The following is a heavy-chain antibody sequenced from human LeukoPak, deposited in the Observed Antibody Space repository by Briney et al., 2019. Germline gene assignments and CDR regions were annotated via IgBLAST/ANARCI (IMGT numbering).Heavy chain of an antibody. CDR1: GFSFSDSA. CDR2: IRSKANNYAT. Sequence: GGSLRLSCAASGFSFSDSAIYWVRQPSGKGLELVGRIRSKANNYATAYAASVKGRFTISRDDSKNTANLQMNSLRTEDTAVYYCTRWLLGTSFTFDYWGQGALVTVSS. V-gene: IGHV3-73*01. J-gene: IGHJ4*02. D-gene: IGHD1-14*01. CDR3: TRWLLGTSFTFDY.